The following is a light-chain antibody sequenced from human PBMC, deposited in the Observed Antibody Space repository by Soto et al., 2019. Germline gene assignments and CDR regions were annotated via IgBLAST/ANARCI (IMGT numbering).Light chain of an antibody. Sequence: IQMTQSPSSVSASVGDRVTITCRASLDINRWLAWYQQKPGKAPKLLIYTASSLQSGVPSRFSGSGSGTDFTLTITSLQPEDFATYYCQQATSFPYTLGQGTKLEIK. CDR2: TAS. CDR3: QQATSFPYT. J-gene: IGKJ2*01. CDR1: LDINRW. V-gene: IGKV1-12*01.